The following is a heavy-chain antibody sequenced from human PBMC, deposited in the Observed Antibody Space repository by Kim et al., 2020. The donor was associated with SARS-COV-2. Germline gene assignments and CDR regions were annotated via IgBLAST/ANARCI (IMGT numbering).Heavy chain of an antibody. J-gene: IGHJ5*02. CDR3: ARHGRSEAGQQLDNWFGP. CDR2: IYYSGST. Sequence: SETLSLTCTVSGGSISSYYWSWIRQPPGKGLEWIGYIYYSGSTNYNPSLKSRVTISVDTSKNQFSLKLSSVTAADTAVYYCARHGRSEAGQQLDNWFGPWGQGTLVTVSP. D-gene: IGHD6-13*01. CDR1: GGSISSYY. V-gene: IGHV4-59*08.